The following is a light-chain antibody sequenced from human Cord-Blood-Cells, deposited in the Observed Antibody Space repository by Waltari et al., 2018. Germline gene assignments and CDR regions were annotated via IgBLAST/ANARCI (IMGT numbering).Light chain of an antibody. CDR1: SRHARGLNY. V-gene: IGLV2-14*01. Sequence: QSALTQPASVSGSPGQSLNISCTGTSRHARGLNYASWYQQHPGKAPKLRIYDVSNRPSGVSNRFSGSKSGNTASLTISGLQAEDEADYYCSSYTSSSTWVFGGGTKLTVL. J-gene: IGLJ3*02. CDR3: SSYTSSSTWV. CDR2: DVS.